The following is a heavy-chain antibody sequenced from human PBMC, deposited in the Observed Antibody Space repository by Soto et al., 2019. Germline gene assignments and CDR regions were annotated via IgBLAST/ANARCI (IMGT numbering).Heavy chain of an antibody. J-gene: IGHJ4*02. CDR1: GESISSGGYY. CDR3: ARASSSSSAADY. D-gene: IGHD6-6*01. V-gene: IGHV4-31*03. CDR2: IYDTESA. Sequence: SETLSLTCSVSGESISSGGYYWSWLRHLPGKGLEWIGYIYDTESAYYNPSLKSRVSISMDTSENHFAMRLTSVTAADSAVYYCARASSSSSAADYWGQGLQVTVS.